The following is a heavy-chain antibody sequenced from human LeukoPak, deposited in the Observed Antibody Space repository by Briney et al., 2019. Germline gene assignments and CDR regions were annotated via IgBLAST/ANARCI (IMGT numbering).Heavy chain of an antibody. J-gene: IGHJ4*02. CDR1: GYTFTGYY. Sequence: ASVKVSCKASGYTFTGYYMHWVRQAPGQGLEWMGWINPNSGGTNYAQKFQGRVTMTRDTSISTAYMELSRLRSDDTAVYYCARDGPLGGMVQGVINGADYWGQGTLVTVSS. V-gene: IGHV1-2*02. CDR2: INPNSGGT. D-gene: IGHD3-10*01. CDR3: ARDGPLGGMVQGVINGADY.